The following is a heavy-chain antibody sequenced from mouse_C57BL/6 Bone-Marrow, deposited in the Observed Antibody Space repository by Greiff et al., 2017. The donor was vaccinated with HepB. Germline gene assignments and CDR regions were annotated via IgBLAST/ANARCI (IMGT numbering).Heavy chain of an antibody. Sequence: EVKLVESGPGLVKPSQSLSLTCSVTGYSITSGYYWNWIRQFPGNKLEWMGYISYDGSNNYNSSLKNRISITRDTSKNQFFLKLNSVTTEDTATYYCARDYYGSSFHWYFDVWGTGTTVTVSS. CDR1: GYSITSGYY. V-gene: IGHV3-6*01. D-gene: IGHD1-1*01. J-gene: IGHJ1*03. CDR3: ARDYYGSSFHWYFDV. CDR2: ISYDGSN.